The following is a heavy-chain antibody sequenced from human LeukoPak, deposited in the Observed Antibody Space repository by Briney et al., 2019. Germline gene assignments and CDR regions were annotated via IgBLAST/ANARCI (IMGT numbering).Heavy chain of an antibody. D-gene: IGHD2-15*01. CDR1: GFTFSSYA. V-gene: IGHV3-30-3*01. J-gene: IGHJ4*02. CDR2: ISYDGSNK. Sequence: GRSLRLSCAASGFTFSSYAMHWVRQAPGKGLEWVAVISYDGSNKYYADSVKGRFTISRDNSKNTLYLQMNSLRAEDTAVYYCAREVEVVVVAATYDYWGQGTLVTVSS. CDR3: AREVEVVVVAATYDY.